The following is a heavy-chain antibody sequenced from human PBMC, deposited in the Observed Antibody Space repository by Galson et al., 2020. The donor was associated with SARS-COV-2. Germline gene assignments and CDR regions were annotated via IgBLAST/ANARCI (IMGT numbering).Heavy chain of an antibody. J-gene: IGHJ4*02. CDR1: GYTFTSHV. CDR2: INPYKDEA. Sequence: ASVKVSCKTSGYTFTSHVITWVRQAPGQGLEWLGWINPYKDEAKYAPSLRGRVTMTTDTSTTTAYMELTSLRPHDTAIYYCSRGIFDYWGQGTLVTVSS. CDR3: SRGIFDY. D-gene: IGHD6-13*01. V-gene: IGHV1-18*04.